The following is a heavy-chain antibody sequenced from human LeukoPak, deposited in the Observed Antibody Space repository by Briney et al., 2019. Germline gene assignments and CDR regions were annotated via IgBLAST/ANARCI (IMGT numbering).Heavy chain of an antibody. CDR2: ISYDGSNK. CDR1: GFTFSSYA. CDR3: ARSILHPNHGVDY. J-gene: IGHJ4*02. V-gene: IGHV3-30-3*01. D-gene: IGHD1-14*01. Sequence: GSLRLSCAASGFTFSSYAMHWVRQAPGKGLEWVAVISYDGSNKYYADSVKGRFTISRDNSKNTLYLQMNSLRAEDTAVYYCARSILHPNHGVDYWGQGTLVTVSS.